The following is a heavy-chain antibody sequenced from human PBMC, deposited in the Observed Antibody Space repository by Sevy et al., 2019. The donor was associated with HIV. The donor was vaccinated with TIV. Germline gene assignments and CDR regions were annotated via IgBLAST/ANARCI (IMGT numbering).Heavy chain of an antibody. Sequence: GSLRFSCAASGFIFSNFAMHWVRQAPGKGLEGVAVTSYDGSHKYYADSVKGRFTVSRDNSRNILSLEMNSLRRDDTAVYYCARGENNDEFFQYWGQGTLVTVSS. CDR1: GFIFSNFA. CDR2: TSYDGSHK. V-gene: IGHV3-30*04. D-gene: IGHD1-26*01. J-gene: IGHJ1*01. CDR3: ARGENNDEFFQY.